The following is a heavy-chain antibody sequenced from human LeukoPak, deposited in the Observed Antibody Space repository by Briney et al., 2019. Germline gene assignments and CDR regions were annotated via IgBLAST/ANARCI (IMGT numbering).Heavy chain of an antibody. CDR3: ARYVTNGCDTPGFDY. D-gene: IGHD2-2*02. CDR1: CGSISSYY. J-gene: IGHJ4*02. V-gene: IGHV4-4*07. Sequence: SETLSLTCTVSCGSISSYYWSWNRQPAGKGLEWIGRIYTSGSTNYNPSLKSRVTMSVDTSTNQFSLKLSSVTAADTAVYYCARYVTNGCDTPGFDYWGQGTLVTVSS. CDR2: IYTSGST.